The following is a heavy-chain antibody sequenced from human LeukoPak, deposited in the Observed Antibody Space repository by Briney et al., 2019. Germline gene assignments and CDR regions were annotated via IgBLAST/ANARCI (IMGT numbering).Heavy chain of an antibody. CDR1: GFTFSSYA. D-gene: IGHD7-27*01. J-gene: IGHJ4*02. Sequence: GGSLRLSCAASGFTFSSYAMHWVRQAPGKGLEWVSFIRYDGSNKFYADSVKGRFTTYRDNSKNTLYLQMTSLRAEDTAVYYCANVGTIWGQGTLVTVSS. CDR2: IRYDGSNK. CDR3: ANVGTI. V-gene: IGHV3-30*02.